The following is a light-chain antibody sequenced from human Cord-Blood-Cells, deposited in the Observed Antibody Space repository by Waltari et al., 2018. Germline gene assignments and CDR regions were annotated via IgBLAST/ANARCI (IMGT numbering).Light chain of an antibody. J-gene: IGLJ1*01. CDR3: SSYTSSSTLPYV. V-gene: IGLV2-14*01. Sequence: QAALNQPASVAGSPGQSNTIPCTGTSSDGGGLNFFSWYQQPPGKAPKLLIYYVSNRPSGVSNRFSGSKSGNTASLTISGLQAEDEADYYCSSYTSSSTLPYVFGTGTKVTVL. CDR1: SSDGGGLNF. CDR2: YVS.